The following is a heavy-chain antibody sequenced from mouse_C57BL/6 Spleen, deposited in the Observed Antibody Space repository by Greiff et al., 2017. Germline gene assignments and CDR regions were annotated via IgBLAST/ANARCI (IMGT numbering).Heavy chain of an antibody. CDR2: INPNNGGT. V-gene: IGHV1-18*01. CDR3: ARSYYYGSSLYYYAMDY. D-gene: IGHD1-1*01. CDR1: GYTFTDYN. Sequence: EVQLQQSGPELVKPGASVKIPCKASGYTFTDYNMDWVKQSHGKSLEWIGDINPNNGGTIYNQKFKGKATLTVDKSSSTAYIELRSLTSEDTAVYYCARSYYYGSSLYYYAMDYWGQGTSVTVSS. J-gene: IGHJ4*01.